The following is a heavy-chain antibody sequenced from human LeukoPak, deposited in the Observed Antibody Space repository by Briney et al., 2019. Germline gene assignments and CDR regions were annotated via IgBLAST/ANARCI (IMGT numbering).Heavy chain of an antibody. Sequence: PSETLSLTCTVSGGSISGSCCYWGWIRQTPGKDLEWIGSTSYSGSTHYNPSFKSRVTVSVDTSKNQFFLNLSSVTAADAAVYYCSRTTGDSAIIAAHWGQGTLVTVSS. CDR1: GGSISGSCCY. J-gene: IGHJ4*02. V-gene: IGHV4-39*01. D-gene: IGHD3-16*01. CDR2: TSYSGST. CDR3: SRTTGDSAIIAAH.